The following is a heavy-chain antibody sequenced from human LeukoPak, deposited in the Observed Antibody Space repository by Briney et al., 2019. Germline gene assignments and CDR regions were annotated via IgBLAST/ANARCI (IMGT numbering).Heavy chain of an antibody. D-gene: IGHD1-26*01. V-gene: IGHV4-34*01. Sequence: SETLSLTCAVYGGSFSGYYWSWIRQPPGKGLEWIGEINHSGSTNYNPSLKSRVTISVDTSKNQFSLKLSSVTAADTAVYYCARPRGSSRAASYMDVWGKGTTVTVSS. CDR2: INHSGST. CDR3: ARPRGSSRAASYMDV. J-gene: IGHJ6*03. CDR1: GGSFSGYY.